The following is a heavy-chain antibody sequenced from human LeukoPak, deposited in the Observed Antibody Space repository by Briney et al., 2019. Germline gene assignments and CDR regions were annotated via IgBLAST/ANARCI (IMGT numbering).Heavy chain of an antibody. CDR1: GFTFSSYA. V-gene: IGHV3-9*01. Sequence: GGSLRLSCAASGFTFSSYAMHWVRQAPGKGLEWVSGISWNSGSIGYADSAKGRFTISRDNAKNSLYLQMNSLRAEDTALYYCAKDRAYDSSGFLGLWGRGTLVTVSS. CDR3: AKDRAYDSSGFLGL. J-gene: IGHJ2*01. D-gene: IGHD3-22*01. CDR2: ISWNSGSI.